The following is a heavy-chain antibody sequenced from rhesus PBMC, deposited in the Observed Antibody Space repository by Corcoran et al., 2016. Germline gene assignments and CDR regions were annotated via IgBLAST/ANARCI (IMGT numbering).Heavy chain of an antibody. J-gene: IGHJ4*01. CDR1: GGSIRSHW. D-gene: IGHD3-28*01. CDR3: ARDNYYGSAYGDY. V-gene: IGHV4-173*01. CDR2: ISDSGEST. Sequence: QLQLQESGPGLVKPSETLSLPCAVSGGSIRSHWWSWIPPPPGKGLEWIGRISDSGESTSYNPSLKSRVTISTDTSKNQLSLKLISVTAADTAVYYCARDNYYGSAYGDYWGQGVLVTVSS.